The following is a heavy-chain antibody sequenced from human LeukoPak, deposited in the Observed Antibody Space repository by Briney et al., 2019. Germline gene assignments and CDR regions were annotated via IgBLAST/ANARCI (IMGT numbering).Heavy chain of an antibody. V-gene: IGHV3-21*04. CDR2: IGGSSSYI. CDR1: GFTFSSYS. Sequence: GGSLRLSCAASGFTFSSYSVNWVRQAPGKGLEWVSSIGGSSSYIYYADSVKGRFTISRDNARNSLYLQMNSLRAEDTAVYYCAKDGGFAYDILTGYYYFDYWGQGTLVTVSS. D-gene: IGHD3-9*01. CDR3: AKDGGFAYDILTGYYYFDY. J-gene: IGHJ4*02.